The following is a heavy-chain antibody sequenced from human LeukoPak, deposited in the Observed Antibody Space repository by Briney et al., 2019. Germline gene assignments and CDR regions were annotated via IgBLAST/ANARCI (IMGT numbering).Heavy chain of an antibody. V-gene: IGHV3-21*01. J-gene: IGHJ5*02. CDR2: ISSSSTYI. D-gene: IGHD2-2*01. CDR3: ARDADHAWTSVDCSSSSCWFDP. CDR1: GFTFSTYN. Sequence: GGSLRLSCAASGFTFSTYNMNWVRQAPGKGLEWASSISSSSTYIYYADSVKGRFTISRDNAKNSLYLQMNSLRAEDTAVYYCARDADHAWTSVDCSSSSCWFDPWGQGTLVTVSS.